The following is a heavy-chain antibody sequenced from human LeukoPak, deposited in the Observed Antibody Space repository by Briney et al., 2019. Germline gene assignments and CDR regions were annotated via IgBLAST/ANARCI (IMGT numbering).Heavy chain of an antibody. D-gene: IGHD6-13*01. J-gene: IGHJ4*02. Sequence: PGGSLRLSCAASGFTFSSYAMSWVRQAPGKGLEWVSDISGSGGSTYYADSVKGRFTISRDNSKNTLYLQMNSLRAEDTAVYYCAKSRGSSWPHLQGYWGQGTLVTVSS. CDR1: GFTFSSYA. CDR3: AKSRGSSWPHLQGY. CDR2: ISGSGGST. V-gene: IGHV3-23*01.